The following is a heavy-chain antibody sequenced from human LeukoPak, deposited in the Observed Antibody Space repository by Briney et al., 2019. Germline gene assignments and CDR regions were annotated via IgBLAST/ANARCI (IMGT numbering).Heavy chain of an antibody. J-gene: IGHJ4*02. CDR1: GGSISSTNYY. Sequence: PSETLSLTCTVSGGSISSTNYYWGWIRQPPGKGLEWIGSIYYSGSTYYNPSLKSRVTISVDMSKTQFSLKLSSVTAADTAVYCCARPRGSAGGVDYWGQGTLVTVSS. CDR2: IYYSGST. V-gene: IGHV4-39*01. CDR3: ARPRGSAGGVDY. D-gene: IGHD3-16*01.